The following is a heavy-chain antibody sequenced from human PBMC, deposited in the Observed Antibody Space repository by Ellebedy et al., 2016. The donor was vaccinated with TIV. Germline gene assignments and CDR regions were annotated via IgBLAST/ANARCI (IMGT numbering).Heavy chain of an antibody. D-gene: IGHD1-14*01. J-gene: IGHJ4*02. V-gene: IGHV3-11*01. Sequence: GGSLRLSXAASGFTFSDYYMTWIRQAPGKRLEWVSYISNSGSVMYYADSVKGRFTISRDNAENSLYLQMNSLRAEDTAVYYCARGRRYNSNPFDYWGQGTLVTVSS. CDR2: ISNSGSVM. CDR1: GFTFSDYY. CDR3: ARGRRYNSNPFDY.